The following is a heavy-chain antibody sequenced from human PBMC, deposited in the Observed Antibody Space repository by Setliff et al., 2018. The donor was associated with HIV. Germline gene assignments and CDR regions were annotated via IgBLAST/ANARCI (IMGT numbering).Heavy chain of an antibody. D-gene: IGHD2-2*01. J-gene: IGHJ4*02. CDR2: IYTSGGT. CDR3: ARLMPNWDYFDY. V-gene: IGHV4-61*02. CDR1: GDSISSDSFF. Sequence: SETLSLTCTVSGDSISSDSFFWSWIRQPAGKGLEWIGRIYTSGGTNYNPSLKSRVTISIDTSKNQFSLNVSSLTAADTALYFCARLMPNWDYFDYWGQGTRVTVSS.